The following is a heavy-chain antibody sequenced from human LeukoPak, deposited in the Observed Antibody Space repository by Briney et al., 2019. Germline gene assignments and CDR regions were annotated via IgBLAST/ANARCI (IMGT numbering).Heavy chain of an antibody. D-gene: IGHD2-15*01. J-gene: IGHJ6*03. V-gene: IGHV1-69*05. CDR2: IIPIFGTA. CDR1: GGTFSSYA. Sequence: SVKVSCKASGGTFSSYAISWVRQAPGQGLEWMGGIIPIFGTANYAQKFQGRVTITTDESTSTAYMELSSLRSEDTAVYYCARSGYCSGGSCTDYYYMDVWSKGTTVTVSS. CDR3: ARSGYCSGGSCTDYYYMDV.